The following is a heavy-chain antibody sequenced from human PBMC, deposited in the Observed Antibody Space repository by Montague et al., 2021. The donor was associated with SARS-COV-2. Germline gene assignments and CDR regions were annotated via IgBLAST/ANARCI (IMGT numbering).Heavy chain of an antibody. D-gene: IGHD2-15*01. CDR1: GGSISSYY. J-gene: IGHJ4*02. CDR3: ASPGGYCSGGSGYYVY. CDR2: IYYSGSS. Sequence: SETLSLTCTVSGGSISSYYWSWIRQPPGKGLEWIGYIYYSGSSNYNPSLKGRVTISIDTSKNQFSLNLNSVTAADGAVYYCASPGGYCSGGSGYYVYWGQGTLVTVSS. V-gene: IGHV4-59*01.